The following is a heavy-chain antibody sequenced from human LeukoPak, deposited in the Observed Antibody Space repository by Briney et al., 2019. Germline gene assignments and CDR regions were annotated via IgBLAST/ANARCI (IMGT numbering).Heavy chain of an antibody. CDR3: AELGITMIGGV. Sequence: GGSLRLSCAASGFSFSTYNMNWVRQAPGQRLEWVSSITSGSSYIYYADSVKGRFTISRDNAKSSLYLQMNSPRAEDTAVYYCAELGITMIGGVWGKGTTVTISS. V-gene: IGHV3-21*01. CDR1: GFSFSTYN. J-gene: IGHJ6*04. CDR2: ITSGSSYI. D-gene: IGHD3-10*02.